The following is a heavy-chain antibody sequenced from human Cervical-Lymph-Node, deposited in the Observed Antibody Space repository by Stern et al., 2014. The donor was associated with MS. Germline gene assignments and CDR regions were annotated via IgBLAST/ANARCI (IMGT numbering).Heavy chain of an antibody. D-gene: IGHD5-12*01. CDR1: GYTFSSYV. V-gene: IGHV1-3*01. J-gene: IGHJ4*02. Sequence: QVQLVQSGADVKKPGASVKVSCKASGYTFSSYVMHWVRQAPGPGQRLEWMGWINAANGNTKYSQKFQGRVTISRDTSASTAYMELSSLRSEDTAVYYCARGKGYTGTYYFDYWGQGTLVTVSS. CDR3: ARGKGYTGTYYFDY. CDR2: INAANGNT.